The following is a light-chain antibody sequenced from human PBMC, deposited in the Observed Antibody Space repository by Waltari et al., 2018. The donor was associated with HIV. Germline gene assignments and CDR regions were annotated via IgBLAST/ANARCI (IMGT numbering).Light chain of an antibody. CDR2: RDN. J-gene: IGLJ2*01. Sequence: SYELTQPLSVSVALGQTARITCGGNNIGSKNLHWYQQKPGQAPVLVIYRDNNRPSGIPERFSGSNSGNTATLTISRAQAGDEADYYCQVWDSSTVFGGGTKLTVL. CDR3: QVWDSSTV. CDR1: NIGSKN. V-gene: IGLV3-9*01.